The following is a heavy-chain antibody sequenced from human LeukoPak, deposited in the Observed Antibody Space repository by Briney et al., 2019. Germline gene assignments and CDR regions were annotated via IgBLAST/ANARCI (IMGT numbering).Heavy chain of an antibody. J-gene: IGHJ4*02. CDR3: ARSREKVGATSY. CDR2: ISGSSTI. V-gene: IGHV3-48*01. D-gene: IGHD1-26*01. CDR1: GFTFSSYS. Sequence: GGSLRLSCAASGFTFSSYSMNWVRQAPGKGLEWVSYISGSSTIYYADPVKGRFTISRDNAKNSLYLQMNSLRAEDTAVYYCARSREKVGATSYWGQGTLVTVSS.